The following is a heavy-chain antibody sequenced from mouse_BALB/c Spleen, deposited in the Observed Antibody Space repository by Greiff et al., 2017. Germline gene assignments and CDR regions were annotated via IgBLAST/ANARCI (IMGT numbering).Heavy chain of an antibody. J-gene: IGHJ4*01. Sequence: QVQLMQSGAELMKPGASVKLSCTATGYTFSSYWIEWVQQSPGHGLEWIGEILPGSGSTNYTEKFKGKATFTTDTSSNTAYMQLSSLTSEDSAVYYCAKGYDYGFGCAVDCWGEGTTVTVSS. V-gene: IGHV1-9*01. CDR2: ILPGSGST. CDR1: GYTFSSYW. CDR3: AKGYDYGFGCAVDC. D-gene: IGHD2-4*01.